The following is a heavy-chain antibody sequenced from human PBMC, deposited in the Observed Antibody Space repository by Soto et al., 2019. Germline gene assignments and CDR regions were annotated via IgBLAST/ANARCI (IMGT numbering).Heavy chain of an antibody. J-gene: IGHJ3*02. CDR3: ARGGVGATDSVFRAFDI. CDR1: GFTFSSYG. Sequence: QVQLVESGGGVVQPGRSLRLSCAASGFTFSSYGMHWVRQAPGKGLEWVAVIWYDGSNKYYADSVKGRFTISRDNSKNMXYLQMNSLRAEDTAVYYCARGGVGATDSVFRAFDIWGQGTMVTVSS. CDR2: IWYDGSNK. D-gene: IGHD1-26*01. V-gene: IGHV3-33*01.